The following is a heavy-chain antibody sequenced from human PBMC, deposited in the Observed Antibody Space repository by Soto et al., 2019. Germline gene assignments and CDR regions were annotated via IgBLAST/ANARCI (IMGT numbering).Heavy chain of an antibody. Sequence: ASVKVSCKASGYTFTSYGISWVRQAPGQGLEWMGWISAYNGNTNYAQKLQGRVTMTTDTSTSTAYMELRSLRSDDTAVYYSAIDLFPPVPITGTPPYDWFEGWRQGTLVTVSS. CDR3: AIDLFPPVPITGTPPYDWFEG. D-gene: IGHD1-20*01. V-gene: IGHV1-18*01. CDR2: ISAYNGNT. CDR1: GYTFTSYG. J-gene: IGHJ5*02.